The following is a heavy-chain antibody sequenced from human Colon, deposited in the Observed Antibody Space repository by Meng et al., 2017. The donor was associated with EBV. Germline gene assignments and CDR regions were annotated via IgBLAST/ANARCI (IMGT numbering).Heavy chain of an antibody. CDR2: IYHNGQT. D-gene: IGHD2-8*02. CDR3: ARDGGVTHIP. V-gene: IGHV4-4*02. CDR1: GTSISTSNW. Sequence: QMCLRESGAGLVKPSGTLSLTCAVSGTSISTSNWWSWIRQSPGEGLEWIGAIYHNGQTNYNPSLKSRVSMSVDESKNEFSFNLKSVTAADTAVYYCARDGGVTHIPWGQGVLVTVSS. J-gene: IGHJ5*02.